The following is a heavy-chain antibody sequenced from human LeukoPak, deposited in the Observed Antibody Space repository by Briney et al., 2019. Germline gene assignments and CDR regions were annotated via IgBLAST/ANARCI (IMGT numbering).Heavy chain of an antibody. D-gene: IGHD5-12*01. CDR3: AKTSRRDSAYDSPFDY. J-gene: IGHJ4*02. CDR1: GFTFSTYA. Sequence: GGSLRLSCAASGFTFSTYAMIWVRQAPGKGLEWVSAVRGSGTDTYYADSVKGRFTISRDNSKNTLYLQMNSLRAEDTAIYYCAKTSRRDSAYDSPFDYWGQGTLVTVSS. CDR2: VRGSGTDT. V-gene: IGHV3-23*01.